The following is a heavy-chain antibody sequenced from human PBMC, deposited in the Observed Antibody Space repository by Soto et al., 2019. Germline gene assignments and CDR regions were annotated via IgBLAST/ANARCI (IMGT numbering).Heavy chain of an antibody. CDR2: IIPLFGTA. V-gene: IGHV1-69*12. Sequence: QVQLVQSGAEVRKPGSSVKVSCKASGDTFSNHVISWVRQAPGQGLEWMGGIIPLFGTANSAQKFQGRVTITADESTSTTYMELSSLRSEDTAMYYCARGHSGDYLNDAFDIWGQGTVVTVSS. D-gene: IGHD4-17*01. CDR1: GDTFSNHV. J-gene: IGHJ3*02. CDR3: ARGHSGDYLNDAFDI.